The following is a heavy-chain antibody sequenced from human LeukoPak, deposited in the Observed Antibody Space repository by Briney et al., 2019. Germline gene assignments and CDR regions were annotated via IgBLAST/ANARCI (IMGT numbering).Heavy chain of an antibody. Sequence: QPGRSLRLSCAASGFTVSNNYMSWVRQAPGKGLEWVSVIYSGGSTYYADSVKGRFTISSDKSKNTLFVQMNSLRAEDTAVYYCASYNYDSSGYYNYWGQGTLVTVSS. J-gene: IGHJ4*02. D-gene: IGHD3-22*01. CDR2: IYSGGST. V-gene: IGHV3-66*01. CDR3: ASYNYDSSGYYNY. CDR1: GFTVSNNY.